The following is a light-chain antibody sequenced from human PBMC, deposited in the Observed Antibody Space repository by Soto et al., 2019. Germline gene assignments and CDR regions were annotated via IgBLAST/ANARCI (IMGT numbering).Light chain of an antibody. J-gene: IGKJ1*01. V-gene: IGKV1-5*03. Sequence: DIQMTQSPSTVSASIGDRVTITCRASQSISDWLAWFQQKPGKAPKLLIYRASSLESGAPSRFSASGSGTEFTLTISSLQPDDFATYHCQQYNSYWTFGQGTKVEIK. CDR2: RAS. CDR3: QQYNSYWT. CDR1: QSISDW.